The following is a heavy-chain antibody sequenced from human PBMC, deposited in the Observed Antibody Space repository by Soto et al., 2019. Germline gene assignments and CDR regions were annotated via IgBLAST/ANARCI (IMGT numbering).Heavy chain of an antibody. Sequence: QVQLVESGGGVVQPGRSLRLSCAASGFTFSSYAMHWVRQAPGKGLEWVAVISYDGSNKYYADSVKGRFTISRDNSKNALYLEMNSLRAEDTGVYYCARVPSSSGRAHFDDWGQGTLVTVSS. CDR3: ARVPSSSGRAHFDD. CDR1: GFTFSSYA. J-gene: IGHJ4*02. D-gene: IGHD2-15*01. V-gene: IGHV3-30-3*01. CDR2: ISYDGSNK.